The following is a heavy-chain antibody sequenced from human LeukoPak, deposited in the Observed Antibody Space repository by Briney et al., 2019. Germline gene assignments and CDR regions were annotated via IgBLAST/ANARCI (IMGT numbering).Heavy chain of an antibody. CDR2: IYPGDSDT. D-gene: IGHD7-27*01. Sequence: GESLKNSCKDSGYSFTSYWIGWVRQMPGKGLEWMGIIYPGDSDTRYSPSFQGQVTISADKSINTAYLQWSSLKAPDTAMYYCARSRAPGAADAFDIWGQGTMVTVSS. CDR1: GYSFTSYW. V-gene: IGHV5-51*01. J-gene: IGHJ3*02. CDR3: ARSRAPGAADAFDI.